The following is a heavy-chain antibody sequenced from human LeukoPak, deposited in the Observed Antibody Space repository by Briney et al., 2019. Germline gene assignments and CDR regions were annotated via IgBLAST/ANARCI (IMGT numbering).Heavy chain of an antibody. CDR1: GFTFSIYS. Sequence: GGSLRLSCAASGFTFSIYSMQWVRQAPGKGLESVASISSSSVNIHYADSVKGRFTISRDNAKNSLYLQMNSLRADDTAVFYCARDQGYSRVWGPGTLVTVSS. CDR3: ARDQGYSRV. CDR2: ISSSSVNI. J-gene: IGHJ4*02. D-gene: IGHD5-12*01. V-gene: IGHV3-21*01.